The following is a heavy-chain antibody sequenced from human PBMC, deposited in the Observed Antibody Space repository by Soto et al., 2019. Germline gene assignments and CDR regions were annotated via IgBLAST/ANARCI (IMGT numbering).Heavy chain of an antibody. Sequence: EVQLVESGGGLVQPGGSLRLSCAASGFTFSSYWMHWVHQAPGKGLVWVSRINSDGSSTSYADSVKGRFTISRDNAKNTLYLQMNSLRAEDTAVYYCAKGDIVVVVAATPHYYGMDVWGQGTTVTVSS. CDR3: AKGDIVVVVAATPHYYGMDV. J-gene: IGHJ6*02. CDR2: INSDGSST. CDR1: GFTFSSYW. V-gene: IGHV3-74*01. D-gene: IGHD2-15*01.